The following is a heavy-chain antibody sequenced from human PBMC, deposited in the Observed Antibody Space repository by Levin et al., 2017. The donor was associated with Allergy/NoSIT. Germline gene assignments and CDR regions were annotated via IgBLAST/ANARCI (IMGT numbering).Heavy chain of an antibody. D-gene: IGHD3-3*01. V-gene: IGHV3-23*01. CDR1: GFTFSSYA. J-gene: IGHJ5*02. CDR2: ISGSGGST. CDR3: AKSRDFGVVIFVASFDP. Sequence: GGSLRLSCAASGFTFSSYAMSWVRQAPGKGLEWVSAISGSGGSTYYADSVKGRFTISRDNSKNTLYLQMNSLRAEDTAVYYCAKSRDFGVVIFVASFDPWGQGTLVTVSS.